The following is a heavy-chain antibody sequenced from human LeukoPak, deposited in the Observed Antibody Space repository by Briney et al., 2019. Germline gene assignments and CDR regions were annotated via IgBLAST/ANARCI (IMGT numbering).Heavy chain of an antibody. CDR2: IIPIFGTA. V-gene: IGHV1-69*05. CDR1: GGTFSSYA. J-gene: IGHJ3*02. CDR3: ASPLAWYCRGGSCPGPGAFDI. D-gene: IGHD2-15*01. Sequence: SVKVSCKASGGTFSSYAISWVRQAPGQGLEWMGGIIPIFGTANYAQKFQGRVTITTDESTSTAYMELSSLRSEDTAVYYCASPLAWYCRGGSCPGPGAFDIWGQGTMVTVSS.